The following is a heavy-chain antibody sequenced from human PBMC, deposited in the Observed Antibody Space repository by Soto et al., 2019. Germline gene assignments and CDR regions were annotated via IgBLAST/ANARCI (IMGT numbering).Heavy chain of an antibody. CDR1: GGSFSGYY. D-gene: IGHD3-3*01. CDR2: INHSGST. J-gene: IGHJ4*02. Sequence: KTSETLSLTCAVYGGSFSGYYWSWIRKPPGKGLEWIGEINHSGSTNYNPSLKSRVTISVDTSKNQFSLNLSSVTAADTAIYYCASRAGYYDFWSGSPDDYWGQRTLVTVSS. V-gene: IGHV4-34*01. CDR3: ASRAGYYDFWSGSPDDY.